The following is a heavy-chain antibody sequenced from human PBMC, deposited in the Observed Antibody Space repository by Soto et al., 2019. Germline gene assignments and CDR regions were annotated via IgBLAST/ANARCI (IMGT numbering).Heavy chain of an antibody. Sequence: GGSLRLSCAASGFTFSNAWMNWVRQAPGKGLEWVGRIKSKTDGGTTDYAAPVKGRFTISRDDSKNTLYLQMNSLKTEDTAVYYCTTAISSGYYRFDYWGQGTLVTVSX. CDR2: IKSKTDGGTT. CDR1: GFTFSNAW. V-gene: IGHV3-15*07. CDR3: TTAISSGYYRFDY. D-gene: IGHD3-22*01. J-gene: IGHJ4*02.